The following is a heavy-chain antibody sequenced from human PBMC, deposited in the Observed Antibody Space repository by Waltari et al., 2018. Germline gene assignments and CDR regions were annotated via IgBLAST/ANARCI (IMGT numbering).Heavy chain of an antibody. V-gene: IGHV3-7*01. D-gene: IGHD6-19*01. CDR2: ITQDGSEK. CDR1: GFTFSSYW. J-gene: IGHJ4*02. CDR3: AREGAVAPTIDY. Sequence: EVQLVESGGGLVQPGGSLRLSCAASGFTFSSYWMSWVRQAPGKGLEWVANITQDGSEKYYVDAVKGRFTISRDNAKNSLYRQMNSLRAEDTAGYYCAREGAVAPTIDYWGQGTLVTVSS.